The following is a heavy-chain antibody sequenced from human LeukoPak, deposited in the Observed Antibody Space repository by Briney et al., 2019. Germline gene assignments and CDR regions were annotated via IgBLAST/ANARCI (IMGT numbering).Heavy chain of an antibody. V-gene: IGHV4-39*07. CDR3: ARINTGYFDY. CDR1: SGSISTSNYY. J-gene: IGHJ4*02. D-gene: IGHD4-17*01. Sequence: SETLSLTCTVSSGSISTSNYYWGWVRQPPGKALEWIGNIFYSGSTYYSPSLKSRVTISVDTSKNQFSLKLSSVTAADTAVYYCARINTGYFDYWGQGTLVTVSS. CDR2: IFYSGST.